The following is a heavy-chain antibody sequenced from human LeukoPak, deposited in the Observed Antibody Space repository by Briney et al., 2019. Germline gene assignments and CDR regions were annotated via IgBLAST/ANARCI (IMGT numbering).Heavy chain of an antibody. Sequence: ASVKVSFKASGYTFTGYYMHWVRQAPGQGLEWMGWINPNSGGTNYAQKFQGRVTMTRDTSISTAYMELSRLRSDDTAVYYCARAPPVVIANFLDYWGQGTLVTVSS. V-gene: IGHV1-2*02. CDR3: ARAPPVVIANFLDY. CDR2: INPNSGGT. D-gene: IGHD2-21*01. J-gene: IGHJ4*02. CDR1: GYTFTGYY.